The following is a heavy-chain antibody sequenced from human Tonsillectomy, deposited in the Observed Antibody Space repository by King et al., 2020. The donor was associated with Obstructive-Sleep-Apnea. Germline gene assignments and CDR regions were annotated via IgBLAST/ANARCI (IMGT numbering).Heavy chain of an antibody. V-gene: IGHV3-9*01. D-gene: IGHD2/OR15-2a*01. Sequence: VQLVESGGGLVQPGRSLRLSCAASGFTFDDYAIHWVRQAPGKGLEWVSGISWNSDNIHYADSVKGRFTISRDNAKNSLYLQMNSLIAEDTALYYCVNDTTPHVFYYFDYWGQGTLVTVSS. CDR3: VNDTTPHVFYYFDY. CDR2: ISWNSDNI. CDR1: GFTFDDYA. J-gene: IGHJ4*02.